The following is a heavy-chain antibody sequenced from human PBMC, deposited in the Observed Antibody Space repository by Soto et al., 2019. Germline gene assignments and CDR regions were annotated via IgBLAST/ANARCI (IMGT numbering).Heavy chain of an antibody. V-gene: IGHV4-59*01. CDR3: ARGSNSGGYDLENYYYYMDV. CDR1: GGSISSYY. D-gene: IGHD5-12*01. J-gene: IGHJ6*03. CDR2: IYYSGST. Sequence: PSETLSLTCTVSGGSISSYYWSWIRQPPGKGLEWIGYIYYSGSTNYNPSLKSRVTISVDTSKNQFSLKLSSLTAADTAVYYCARGSNSGGYDLENYYYYMDVWGKGTTVTVSS.